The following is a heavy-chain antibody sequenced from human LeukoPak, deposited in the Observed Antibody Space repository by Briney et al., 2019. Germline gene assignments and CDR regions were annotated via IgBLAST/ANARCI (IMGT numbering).Heavy chain of an antibody. Sequence: SVKVSCKASGGTFSSYAISWVRQAPGQGLEWMGGIIPIFGTANYAQKFQGRVTITTDESTSTPYMELSSLRSEDTAVYYCATHKDIVVVAAATWPYYFDYWGQGTLVTVSS. D-gene: IGHD2-15*01. J-gene: IGHJ4*02. CDR2: IIPIFGTA. CDR3: ATHKDIVVVAAATWPYYFDY. V-gene: IGHV1-69*05. CDR1: GGTFSSYA.